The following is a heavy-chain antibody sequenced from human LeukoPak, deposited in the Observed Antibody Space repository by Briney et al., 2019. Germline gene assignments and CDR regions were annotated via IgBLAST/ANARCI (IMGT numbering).Heavy chain of an antibody. CDR2: ISAYNGNT. CDR3: AREGIQLWLDLSY. J-gene: IGHJ4*02. CDR1: RYTFTSYG. V-gene: IGHV1-18*01. D-gene: IGHD5-18*01. Sequence: GASVTVSCKASRYTFTSYGISWVRQAPGQGLEWMGWISAYNGNTHYAQKLQGRVTMTTDTSRSTAYMELRSLRSDDTAVYYCAREGIQLWLDLSYWGQGTLVTVSS.